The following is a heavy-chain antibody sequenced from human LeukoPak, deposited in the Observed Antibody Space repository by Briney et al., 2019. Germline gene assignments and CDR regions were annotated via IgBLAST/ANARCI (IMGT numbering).Heavy chain of an antibody. CDR3: ARDNPVDYYNNYGMDV. J-gene: IGHJ6*02. CDR2: FYNSGNI. CDR1: GDSTSSFY. Sequence: SETLSLTCIVSGDSTSSFYWNWIRQSAGKGLEWIGRFYNSGNIKYNPSLKSRVTMSVDTSQKQYSLKLSSVTAADTAVYYCARDNPVDYYNNYGMDVWGQGITVTVSS. V-gene: IGHV4-4*07.